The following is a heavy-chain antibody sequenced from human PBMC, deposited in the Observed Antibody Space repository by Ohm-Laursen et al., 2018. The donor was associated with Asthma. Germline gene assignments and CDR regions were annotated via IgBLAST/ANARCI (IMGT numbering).Heavy chain of an antibody. J-gene: IGHJ6*02. V-gene: IGHV3-30*03. Sequence: SLRLSCTASGFTLSSYGVHWVRQAPGKGLEWVAVISSDGVNKYYADSVKGRFTFSRDDSKNTLYLQMNSLRAEDTAVYYCARAGPFYCSSTSCYVLHYYYGMDVWGQGTTVTVSS. D-gene: IGHD2-2*01. CDR3: ARAGPFYCSSTSCYVLHYYYGMDV. CDR2: ISSDGVNK. CDR1: GFTLSSYG.